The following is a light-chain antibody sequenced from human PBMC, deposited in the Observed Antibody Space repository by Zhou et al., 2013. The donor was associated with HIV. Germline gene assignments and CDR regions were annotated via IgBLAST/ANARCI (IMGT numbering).Light chain of an antibody. J-gene: IGLJ1*01. CDR3: QAWDSSTHV. CDR1: KLGDKY. Sequence: SYELTQPPSVSVSPGQTASITCSGDKLGDKYACWYQQKPGQSPVLAIYQDSKRPSGIPERFSGSNSGNTATLTISGTQAMDEADYYCQAWDSSTHVFGTGTKVTVL. V-gene: IGLV3-1*01. CDR2: QDS.